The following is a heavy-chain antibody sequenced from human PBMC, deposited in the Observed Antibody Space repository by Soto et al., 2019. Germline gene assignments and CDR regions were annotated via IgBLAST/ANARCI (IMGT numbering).Heavy chain of an antibody. Sequence: QVQLVQSGAEVKKPGSSVKVSCKASGGTFSSYAISWVRQAPGQGLEWMGGIIPIFGTANYAQKFQGRVTITEDESTRTAYVVVRSRRSEDPAVYYGARGNDAAGGGYYYYGMDVWGQGTTVTVSS. V-gene: IGHV1-69*12. J-gene: IGHJ6*02. CDR2: IIPIFGTA. CDR3: ARGNDAAGGGYYYYGMDV. CDR1: GGTFSSYA. D-gene: IGHD1-1*01.